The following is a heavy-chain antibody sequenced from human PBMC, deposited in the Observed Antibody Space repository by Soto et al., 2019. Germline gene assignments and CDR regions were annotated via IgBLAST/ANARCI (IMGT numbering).Heavy chain of an antibody. Sequence: HPGGSLRLSCSASGFTFSNYAMSWVRQAPGRGVEWVSTTSDTGSTSYAGSVEGRFTVSRDNSKNTLYLQMNSLRAEDTALYSCAKADCGSASCYTIDYWGQGTLVTVSS. CDR3: AKADCGSASCYTIDY. V-gene: IGHV3-23*01. D-gene: IGHD2-2*02. CDR2: TSDTGST. J-gene: IGHJ4*02. CDR1: GFTFSNYA.